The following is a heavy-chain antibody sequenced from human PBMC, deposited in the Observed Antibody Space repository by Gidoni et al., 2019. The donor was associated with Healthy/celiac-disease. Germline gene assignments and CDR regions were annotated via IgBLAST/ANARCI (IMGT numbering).Heavy chain of an antibody. CDR2: ISSSSSYI. CDR3: ARTLMDSSGYYYYYGMDV. V-gene: IGHV3-21*01. J-gene: IGHJ6*02. Sequence: EVQLVESGGGLVKPGGSLRLSCAASGFTFSSYSMNWVRQAPGKGLEWVSSISSSSSYIYYADSVKGRFTSSRDNAKNSLYLQMNSLRAEDTAVYYCARTLMDSSGYYYYYGMDVWGQGTTVTVSS. CDR1: GFTFSSYS. D-gene: IGHD3-22*01.